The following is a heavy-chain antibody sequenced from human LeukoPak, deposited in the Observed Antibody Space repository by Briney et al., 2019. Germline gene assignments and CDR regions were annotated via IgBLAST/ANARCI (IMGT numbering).Heavy chain of an antibody. J-gene: IGHJ4*02. Sequence: SVKVSCKASGGTFSSYAISWVRQAPGQGLEWMGGIIPIFGTANYAQKFQGRVTITTDESTSTAYMELSSLRSDDTAVYYCARVQTGTTWGDYWGQGTLVTVSS. V-gene: IGHV1-69*05. CDR3: ARVQTGTTWGDY. D-gene: IGHD1-7*01. CDR1: GGTFSSYA. CDR2: IIPIFGTA.